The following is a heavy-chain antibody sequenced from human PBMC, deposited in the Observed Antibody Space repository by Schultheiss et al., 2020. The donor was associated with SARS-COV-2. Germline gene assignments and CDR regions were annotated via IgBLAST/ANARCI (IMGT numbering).Heavy chain of an antibody. D-gene: IGHD1-26*01. CDR3: ARGREDDWYFDL. Sequence: SETLSLTCTVSGGSISNPTYYWSWIRQTPGKGLEWIGYIYYVGSTSYNPSLESRVTMSVDTAKNQFSLRLSSVTTADTAVYYCARGREDDWYFDLWGPGTLVTVSS. CDR2: IYYVGST. J-gene: IGHJ2*01. CDR1: GGSISNPTYY. V-gene: IGHV4-61*01.